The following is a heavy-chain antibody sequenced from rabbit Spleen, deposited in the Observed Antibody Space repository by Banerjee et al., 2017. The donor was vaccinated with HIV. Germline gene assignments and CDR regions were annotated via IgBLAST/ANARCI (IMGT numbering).Heavy chain of an antibody. Sequence: QSLEESGGGLVKPGGTLTLTCKASGFDFSSNAMCWVRQAPGKGLEWIACIDADNSADTYYASWAKGRFTISKTSSTTVTLQMTSLTAADTATYFCARGSGRAWGYFNLRGQGTLVTVS. CDR3: ARGSGRAWGYFNL. D-gene: IGHD1-1*01. CDR1: GFDFSSNA. J-gene: IGHJ4*01. V-gene: IGHV1S40*01. CDR2: IDADNSADT.